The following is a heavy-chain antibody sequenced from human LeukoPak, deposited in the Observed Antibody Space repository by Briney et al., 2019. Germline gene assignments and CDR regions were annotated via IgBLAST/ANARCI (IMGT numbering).Heavy chain of an antibody. Sequence: SETLSLTCTVSGGSISSSSYYWGWIRQPPGKGLEWIGSIYYSGSTYYNPSLKSRVTISVDTSKNQFSLKLSSVTAADTAVYYCAREETYGYLGPFDYWGQGTLVSVSS. J-gene: IGHJ4*02. V-gene: IGHV4-39*07. CDR3: AREETYGYLGPFDY. CDR2: IYYSGST. D-gene: IGHD5-18*01. CDR1: GGSISSSSYY.